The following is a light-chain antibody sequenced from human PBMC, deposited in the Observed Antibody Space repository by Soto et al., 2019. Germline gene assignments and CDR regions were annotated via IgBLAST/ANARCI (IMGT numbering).Light chain of an antibody. V-gene: IGLV2-14*01. CDR1: SSDVGGYKY. Sequence: HSVLTQPASVSGSPGQSITISCTGTSSDVGGYKYVSWYQQHPGKAPKPMIYEVSNRPSGVSNRFSGSKSGNTASLTISGLQAEDEADYYCSSYTSSSTLVVFGGGTKLTVL. CDR3: SSYTSSSTLVV. CDR2: EVS. J-gene: IGLJ2*01.